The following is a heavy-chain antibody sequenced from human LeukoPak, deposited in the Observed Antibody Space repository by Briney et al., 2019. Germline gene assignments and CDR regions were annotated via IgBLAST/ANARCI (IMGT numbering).Heavy chain of an antibody. CDR3: TTRIVVVVAATRVDAFDI. J-gene: IGHJ3*02. D-gene: IGHD2-15*01. V-gene: IGHV3-15*01. CDR1: GFTFSNAW. Sequence: GGSLRLSCAAPGFTFSNAWMSWVRQAPGKGLEWVGRIKSKTDGGTTDYAAPVKGRFTISRDDSKNTLYLQMNSLKTEDTAVYYCTTRIVVVVAATRVDAFDIWGQGTMVTVSS. CDR2: IKSKTDGGTT.